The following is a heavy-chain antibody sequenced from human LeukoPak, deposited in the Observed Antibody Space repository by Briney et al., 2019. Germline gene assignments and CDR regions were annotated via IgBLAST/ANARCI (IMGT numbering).Heavy chain of an antibody. V-gene: IGHV3-74*01. Sequence: PGGSLRLSCAASGFTFSSYWMHWVRQAPGKGLVWVSRINSDGSSTTYADSVKGRSTISRDNAKNSLYLQMNSLRAEDTAVYYCARDRAGATTDYWGQGTLVTVSS. CDR2: INSDGSST. D-gene: IGHD1-26*01. CDR3: ARDRAGATTDY. CDR1: GFTFSSYW. J-gene: IGHJ4*02.